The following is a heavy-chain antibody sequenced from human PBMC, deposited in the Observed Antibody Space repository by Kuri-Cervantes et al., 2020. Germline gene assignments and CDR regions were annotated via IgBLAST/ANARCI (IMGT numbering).Heavy chain of an antibody. CDR3: ARDSGVAGPNDY. D-gene: IGHD6-19*01. CDR1: GFTFSSYW. V-gene: IGHV3-7*01. CDR2: IKQDGSEK. Sequence: GESLKISCAASGFTFSSYWMSWVRQAPGKGLEWVANIKQDGSEKYYVDSVKGRFTISRDNAKNSLYLQMNSLRAEDTAVYYCARDSGVAGPNDYWGQGTLVTVSS. J-gene: IGHJ4*02.